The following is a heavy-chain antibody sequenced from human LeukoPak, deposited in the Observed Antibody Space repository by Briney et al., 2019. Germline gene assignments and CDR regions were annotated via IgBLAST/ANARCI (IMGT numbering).Heavy chain of an antibody. D-gene: IGHD3-10*01. CDR2: ISSSSSYI. Sequence: GGSLRLSCAASGVTFSSYSMNWVRQAPGKGLEWVSSISSSSSYIYYADSVKGRFTISRDNAKNSLYLQMNSLRAEDTAVYYCAAWGRAEITMVRGVLDYWGQGTLVTVSS. J-gene: IGHJ4*02. V-gene: IGHV3-21*01. CDR3: AAWGRAEITMVRGVLDY. CDR1: GVTFSSYS.